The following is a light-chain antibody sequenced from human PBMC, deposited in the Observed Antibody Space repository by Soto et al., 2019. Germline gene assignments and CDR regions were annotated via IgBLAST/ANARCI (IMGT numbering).Light chain of an antibody. J-gene: IGLJ1*01. CDR2: EVT. CDR3: CSFAGSTPYV. V-gene: IGLV2-23*02. CDR1: SSDIGRYKL. Sequence: QSVLTQPASVSGSPGQSITISCIGTSSDIGRYKLVSWYQHHPGKAPKLIIYEVTKRPSGVSNRFSASKSGNTASLTISGRQAEDEADYYCCSFAGSTPYVFGTGTKLTVL.